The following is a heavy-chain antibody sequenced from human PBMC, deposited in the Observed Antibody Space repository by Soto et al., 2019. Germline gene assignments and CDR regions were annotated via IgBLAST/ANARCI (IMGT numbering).Heavy chain of an antibody. V-gene: IGHV1-18*01. J-gene: IGHJ4*02. CDR1: GYTFINSA. CDR2: ISPYNGNT. Sequence: QVQLVQSGGEVKQPGASVRVSCKATGYTFINSAIAWVRQAPGQGLEWMGWISPYNGNTNYAQRVQGRVTITTDTSMSTANMEIRSLRSDDTSVYYCARDQSSGVFDYWGQGTLVTVST. D-gene: IGHD3-22*01. CDR3: ARDQSSGVFDY.